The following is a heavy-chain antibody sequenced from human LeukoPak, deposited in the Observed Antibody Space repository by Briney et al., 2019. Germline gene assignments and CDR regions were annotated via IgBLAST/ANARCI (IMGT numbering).Heavy chain of an antibody. V-gene: IGHV1-2*06. J-gene: IGHJ4*02. CDR1: GYTFTGYY. CDR3: ARAYYYDSSGYSTSYYFDY. D-gene: IGHD3-22*01. CDR2: INPNSGGT. Sequence: ASVKVSCTASGYTFTGYYMHWVRQAPGQGLEWMGRINPNSGGTNYAQKFQGRVTMTRDPSISTAYMELSRLRSDDTAIYYCARAYYYDSSGYSTSYYFDYWGQGTLVTVSS.